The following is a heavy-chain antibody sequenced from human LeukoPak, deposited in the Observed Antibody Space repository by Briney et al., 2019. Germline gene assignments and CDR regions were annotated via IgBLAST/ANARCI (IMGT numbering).Heavy chain of an antibody. J-gene: IGHJ6*03. V-gene: IGHV4-4*07. Sequence: SETLSLTCTVSGGSISSYYWRWIRQPAGKGLEWIGRICTSGSTNYNPSLKSRVTMSVDTSKNQFSLKLRSVNAADTAVYYCAKIYWVYYYYMDVWGKGTTVTVSS. CDR3: AKIYWVYYYYMDV. CDR2: ICTSGST. CDR1: GGSISSYY. D-gene: IGHD2-8*02.